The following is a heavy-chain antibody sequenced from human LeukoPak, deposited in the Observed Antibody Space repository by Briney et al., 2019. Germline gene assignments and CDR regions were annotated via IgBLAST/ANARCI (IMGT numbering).Heavy chain of an antibody. Sequence: ASVKVSCKASGYTFTSYGISWVRQAPGQGLEWMGRIIPILGIANYAQKFQGRVTITADKSTSTAYMELSSLRSEDTAVYYCAREVKFDYSNYVDYWGQGTLVTVSS. J-gene: IGHJ4*02. V-gene: IGHV1-69*04. CDR2: IIPILGIA. CDR1: GYTFTSYG. D-gene: IGHD4-11*01. CDR3: AREVKFDYSNYVDY.